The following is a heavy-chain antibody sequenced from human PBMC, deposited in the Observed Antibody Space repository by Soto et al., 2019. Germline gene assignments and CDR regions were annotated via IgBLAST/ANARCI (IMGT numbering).Heavy chain of an antibody. J-gene: IGHJ5*02. V-gene: IGHV4-34*01. Sequence: PSETLSLTCAVYGGSFSGYYWSWIRQPPGKGQEWIGEINHSGSTNYNPSLKSRVTISVDTSKNQFSLKLSSVTAADTAVYYCARGSGITVFGVVIRHWFDPWGQGTLVTVSS. D-gene: IGHD3-3*01. CDR3: ARGSGITVFGVVIRHWFDP. CDR2: INHSGST. CDR1: GGSFSGYY.